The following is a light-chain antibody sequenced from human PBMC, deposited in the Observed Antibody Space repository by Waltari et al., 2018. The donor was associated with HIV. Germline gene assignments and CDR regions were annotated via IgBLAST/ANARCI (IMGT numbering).Light chain of an antibody. CDR2: KAS. V-gene: IGKV1-5*03. CDR3: QQYNTSSPWT. Sequence: DIQMTQFPSTLSSSVGDRITITCRASQSINTWLAWYQQKAGKAPKLLIYKASSLETGVPSRFSGTGSGTEFTLTISSLQPDDFATYFCQQYNTSSPWTFGQGTKVDI. CDR1: QSINTW. J-gene: IGKJ1*01.